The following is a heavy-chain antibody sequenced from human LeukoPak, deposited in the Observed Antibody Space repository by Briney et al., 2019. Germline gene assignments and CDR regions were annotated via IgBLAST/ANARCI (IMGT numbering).Heavy chain of an antibody. CDR2: IYMGGNT. D-gene: IGHD3-16*01. Sequence: GGSLRLSCAASAFTFSSYAMSWVRQAPGKGLEWVSVIYMGGNTYYADSVKGRFTISRHTSKNTLYLQMNSLRAEDTAVYYCARVGDEVAYTRGYLDHWGQGTLVTVSS. CDR1: AFTFSSYA. J-gene: IGHJ4*02. CDR3: ARVGDEVAYTRGYLDH. V-gene: IGHV3-53*04.